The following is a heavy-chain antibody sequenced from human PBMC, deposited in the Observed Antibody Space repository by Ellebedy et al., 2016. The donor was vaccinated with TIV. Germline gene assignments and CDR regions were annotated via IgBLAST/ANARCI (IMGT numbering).Heavy chain of an antibody. Sequence: AASVKVSCKAYGGTLRSYGISWVRQAPGLGLEWMGRIIPIVEITIYAQRFQDRVTISENNFTNTVYMEMSSLRSEDTDIYYCARDLGSTTWYGDAFDIWGQGTMVTVSS. CDR3: ARDLGSTTWYGDAFDI. J-gene: IGHJ3*02. D-gene: IGHD6-13*01. V-gene: IGHV1-69*04. CDR2: IIPIVEIT. CDR1: GGTLRSYG.